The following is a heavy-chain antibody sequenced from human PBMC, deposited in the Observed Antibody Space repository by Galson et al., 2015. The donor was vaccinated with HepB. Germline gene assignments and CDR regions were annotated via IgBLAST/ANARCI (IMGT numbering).Heavy chain of an antibody. CDR1: GYTLTELS. D-gene: IGHD6-19*01. V-gene: IGHV1-24*01. J-gene: IGHJ3*02. CDR3: ATEATVAGHIDAIDI. CDR2: FDPEDGET. Sequence: SVKVSCKVSGYTLTELSMHWVRQAPGKGLEWMGGFDPEDGETIYAQKFQGRVTMTEDTSTDTAYMELSSLRSEDTAVYYCATEATVAGHIDAIDIWGQGTMVTVSS.